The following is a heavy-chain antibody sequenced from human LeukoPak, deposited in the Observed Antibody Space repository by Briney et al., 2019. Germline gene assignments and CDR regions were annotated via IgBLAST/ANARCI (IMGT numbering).Heavy chain of an antibody. V-gene: IGHV3-21*01. D-gene: IGHD3-10*01. CDR2: ISSSSSYI. Sequence: GGSLRLSCAASGFTFSSYSMNWVRQAPGKGLEWVSSISSSSSYIYYADSVKGRFTISRDNAKNSLYLQMNSLRAEDTAVYYCARDRNGSGRWYWGQGTLVTVSS. CDR3: ARDRNGSGRWY. CDR1: GFTFSSYS. J-gene: IGHJ4*02.